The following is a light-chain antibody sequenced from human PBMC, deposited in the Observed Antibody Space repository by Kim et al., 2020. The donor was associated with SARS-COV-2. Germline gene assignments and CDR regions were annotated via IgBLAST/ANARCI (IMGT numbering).Light chain of an antibody. CDR3: QQYNNWPPT. Sequence: GAPGERATRSCRARQSVSSNLAWYQQKPVQATRLLIYGASTRATGIPARFSGSGSGTEFTLTISSLQSEDFAVYYCQQYNNWPPTFGQGTKVDIK. V-gene: IGKV3-15*01. CDR1: QSVSSN. J-gene: IGKJ1*01. CDR2: GAS.